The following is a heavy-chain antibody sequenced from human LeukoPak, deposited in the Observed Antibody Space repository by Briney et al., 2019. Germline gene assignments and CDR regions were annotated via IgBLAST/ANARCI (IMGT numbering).Heavy chain of an antibody. CDR2: IYTSGST. D-gene: IGHD2-15*01. CDR1: GGSISSGSYY. V-gene: IGHV4-61*02. J-gene: IGHJ4*02. CDR3: ARAQILYCSDGSCYLKGFDS. Sequence: PSQTLSLTCTVSGGSISSGSYYWSWIRRPAGKGLEWIGRIYTSGSTNYNPSLKSRVSISVDTSQNQFSLKLSSVTAADTAVYYCARAQILYCSDGSCYLKGFDSWGQGTLVTVSS.